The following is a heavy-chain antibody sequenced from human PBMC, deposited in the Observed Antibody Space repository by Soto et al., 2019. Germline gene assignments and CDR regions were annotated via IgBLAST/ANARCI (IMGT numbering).Heavy chain of an antibody. CDR2: IFFTGNI. J-gene: IGHJ4*02. D-gene: IGHD2-15*01. V-gene: IGHV4-39*01. Sequence: SETLSLTCTVSGASLSSISYYWGWIRQPPGKGLELVGSIFFTGNIYSNPSLKSRVTISVDTSRKQFSLMVNSVTAADTAVYYCASRHCSGGSCYNPGFYXWGQVALVTVSX. CDR3: ASRHCSGGSCYNPGFYX. CDR1: GASLSSISYY.